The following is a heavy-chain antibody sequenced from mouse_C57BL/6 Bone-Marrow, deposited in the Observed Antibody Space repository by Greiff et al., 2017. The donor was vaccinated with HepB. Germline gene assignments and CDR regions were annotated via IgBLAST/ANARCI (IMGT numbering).Heavy chain of an antibody. CDR2: IYPGSGNT. CDR1: GYTFTDYY. CDR3: ARWDYGYYAMDY. V-gene: IGHV1-76*01. J-gene: IGHJ4*01. D-gene: IGHD1-1*01. Sequence: QVQLKQSGAELVRPGASVKLSCKASGYTFTDYYINWVKQRPGQGLEWIARIYPGSGNTYYNEKFKGKATLTAENSSSTAYMQLSSLTSEDSAVYCSARWDYGYYAMDYWGQGTSVTVSS.